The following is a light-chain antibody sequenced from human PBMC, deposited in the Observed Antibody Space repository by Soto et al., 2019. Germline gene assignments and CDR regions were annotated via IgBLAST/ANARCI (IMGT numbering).Light chain of an antibody. CDR3: QQYHSYSTRFT. CDR2: NAS. CDR1: QSISTW. Sequence: DIQMTQSPSTLSASVGDRVTITCRASQSISTWLAWYQQKPGKAPKLLIYNASILESVFPSRFSGSGSGTEFNLTLSSLQPDDFATYYCQQYHSYSTRFTFGPGTKVDIK. J-gene: IGKJ3*01. V-gene: IGKV1-5*03.